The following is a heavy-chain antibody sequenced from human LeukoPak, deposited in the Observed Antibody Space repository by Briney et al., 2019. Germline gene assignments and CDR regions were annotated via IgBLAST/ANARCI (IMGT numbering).Heavy chain of an antibody. CDR1: GFTFSSYE. CDR3: ARDQRGYSYGDYYYYMDV. Sequence: PGGSLRLSCAASGFTFSSYEMNWVRQAPGKGLEWVSYISSSGSTIYYADSVKGRFTISRDNAKNTLYLQMNSLRAEDTAVYYCARDQRGYSYGDYYYYMDVWGKGTTVTISS. D-gene: IGHD5-18*01. CDR2: ISSSGSTI. J-gene: IGHJ6*03. V-gene: IGHV3-48*03.